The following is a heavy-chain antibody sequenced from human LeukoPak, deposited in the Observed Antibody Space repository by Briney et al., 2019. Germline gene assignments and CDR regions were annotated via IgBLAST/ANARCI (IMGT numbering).Heavy chain of an antibody. V-gene: IGHV4-39*01. Sequence: PSETLSLTCTVSGDSIRSGTYYWGWIRQPPGKGLEWIGSIYYSGRTYYNPSLKSRVTISVDTSNNQFSLKFSSVTAADTAVYYCAMLYSGTLPPVFWGQGALVRVSS. CDR1: GDSIRSGTYY. D-gene: IGHD3-10*01. J-gene: IGHJ4*02. CDR2: IYYSGRT. CDR3: AMLYSGTLPPVF.